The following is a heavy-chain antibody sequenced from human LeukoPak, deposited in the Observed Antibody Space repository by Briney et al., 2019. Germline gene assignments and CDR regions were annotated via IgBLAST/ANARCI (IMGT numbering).Heavy chain of an antibody. V-gene: IGHV1-18*01. Sequence: GASVKFSCRASGGTLSIYGISWVRQAPGQGLEWMGWISAYNGNTNYAQKLQGRVTMTTDTSTSTAYMELRSLRSDDTAVYYCARDNDSSGYSWFDPWGQGTLVTVSS. D-gene: IGHD3-22*01. CDR1: GGTLSIYG. J-gene: IGHJ5*02. CDR2: ISAYNGNT. CDR3: ARDNDSSGYSWFDP.